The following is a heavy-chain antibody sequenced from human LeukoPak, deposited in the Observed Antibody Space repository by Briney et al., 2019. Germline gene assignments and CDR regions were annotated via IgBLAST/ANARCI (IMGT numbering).Heavy chain of an antibody. CDR2: IAHDGTT. V-gene: IGHV4-4*02. D-gene: IGHD1-26*01. CDR3: TREDRPYCPFAY. Sequence: PSGTLSLTCGVSGGSIDITNYWSWVRQAQGKGLEWIGEIAHDGTTNYNPSLRSRVAMSFDRANNQFSLSLTSVTAADTAVYYCTREDRPYCPFAYWGQGVLVTVSS. J-gene: IGHJ4*02. CDR1: GGSIDITNY.